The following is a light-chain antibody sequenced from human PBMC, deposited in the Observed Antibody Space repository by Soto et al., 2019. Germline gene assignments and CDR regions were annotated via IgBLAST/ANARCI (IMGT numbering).Light chain of an antibody. Sequence: EIVLTQSPGTLSLSPGERAXXXXXASQSVRSNFLAWYQQKPGQXXRLLIYGASNRATGLPGRFSGSGSGTDFTLTITRLEPEDFAVYFCQXXXXXXAFGHGTKVDIK. V-gene: IGKV3-20*01. CDR2: GAS. CDR3: QXXXXXXA. CDR1: QSVRSNF. J-gene: IGKJ1*01.